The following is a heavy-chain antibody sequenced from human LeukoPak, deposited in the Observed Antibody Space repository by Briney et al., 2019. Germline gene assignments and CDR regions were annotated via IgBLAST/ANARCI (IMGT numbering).Heavy chain of an antibody. CDR3: ARDLRGGHPYYYYYMDV. CDR2: IYYSGYT. D-gene: IGHD3-10*01. Sequence: SETLSLTCTVSGGSISNSNYYWGWIRQSPGKGLEWIGSIYYSGYTYYNPSLKGRVTISVDTSKNQFSLKLSSVTAADTAVCYCARDLRGGHPYYYYYMDVWGKGTTVTVSS. CDR1: GGSISNSNYY. J-gene: IGHJ6*03. V-gene: IGHV4-39*07.